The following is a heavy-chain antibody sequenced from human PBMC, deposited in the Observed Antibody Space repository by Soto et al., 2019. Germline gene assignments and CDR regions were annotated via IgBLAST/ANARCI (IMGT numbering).Heavy chain of an antibody. CDR1: GFTFSRYE. D-gene: IGHD1-1*01. CDR2: ISGSGTTI. J-gene: IGHJ3*01. V-gene: IGHV3-48*03. CDR3: ARERFLQFSTDYGFDV. Sequence: GGSLRLSCAASGFTFSRYEMNWVRQAPGKGLEWLSYISGSGTTIKCADSVRGRFTISRDNAKNSLDLQMNRLRAEDTALYYCARERFLQFSTDYGFDVWGQGTVVTVSS.